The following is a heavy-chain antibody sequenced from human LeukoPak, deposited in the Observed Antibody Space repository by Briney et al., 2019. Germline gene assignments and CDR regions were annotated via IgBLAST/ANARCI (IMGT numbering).Heavy chain of an antibody. CDR3: ARRGRHIVVVTATYDAFDI. V-gene: IGHV4-39*01. CDR1: GGSISSSSYY. CDR2: IYYSGST. D-gene: IGHD2-21*02. Sequence: PSETLSLTCTVSGGSISSSSYYWGWIRQPPGKGLEWIGSIYYSGSTYYNPSLKSRVTISVDTSKNQFSLKLSSVTDADTAVYYCARRGRHIVVVTATYDAFDIWGQGTMVTVSS. J-gene: IGHJ3*02.